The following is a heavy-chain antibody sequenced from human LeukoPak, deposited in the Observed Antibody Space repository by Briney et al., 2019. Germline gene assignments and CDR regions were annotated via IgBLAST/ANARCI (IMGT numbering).Heavy chain of an antibody. Sequence: GGSLRLSCAASGFAFSSYWMSWVRQAPGKGLEWVANIKQDGSEKYYVDSVKGRFTISRDNAKSSLYLQMNSLRAEDTAVYYCASIVVVPAAMDSYYGMDVWGQGTTVTVSS. J-gene: IGHJ6*02. V-gene: IGHV3-7*02. D-gene: IGHD2-2*01. CDR3: ASIVVVPAAMDSYYGMDV. CDR1: GFAFSSYW. CDR2: IKQDGSEK.